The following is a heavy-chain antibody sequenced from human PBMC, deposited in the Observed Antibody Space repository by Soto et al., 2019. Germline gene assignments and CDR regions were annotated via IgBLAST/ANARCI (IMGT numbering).Heavy chain of an antibody. J-gene: IGHJ4*02. CDR3: ARAPGLGVAHIDY. D-gene: IGHD6-19*01. CDR1: GGSISSGHYY. CDR2: IYYSGST. V-gene: IGHV4-31*03. Sequence: PSETLSLTCTVSGGSISSGHYYWSWIRQHPGKGLEWIGYIYYSGSTYYSPSLKSRLTMSVDTSKNQFSLRLTSVTAADTAVYYCARAPGLGVAHIDYWDRGSLVSVSS.